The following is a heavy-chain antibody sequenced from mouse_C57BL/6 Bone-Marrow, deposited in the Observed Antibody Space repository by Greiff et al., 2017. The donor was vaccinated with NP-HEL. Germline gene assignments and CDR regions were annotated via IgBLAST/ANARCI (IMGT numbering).Heavy chain of an antibody. CDR1: GFNIKDDY. D-gene: IGHD2-4*01. Sequence: VQLQQSGAELVRPGASVKLSCTASGFNIKDDYMHWVKQRPEQGLEWIGWIDPENGDTEYASKFQGKATITADTSSNTAYRQLSSLTSEDTAVYYWTYDYDPLYAMDYWGQGTSVTVSS. J-gene: IGHJ4*01. CDR2: IDPENGDT. V-gene: IGHV14-4*01. CDR3: TYDYDPLYAMDY.